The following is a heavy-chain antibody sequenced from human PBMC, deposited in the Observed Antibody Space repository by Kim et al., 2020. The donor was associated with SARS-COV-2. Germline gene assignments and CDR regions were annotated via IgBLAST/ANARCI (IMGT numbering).Heavy chain of an antibody. J-gene: IGHJ4*02. CDR1: GFTFSSYG. Sequence: GGSLRLSCAASGFTFSSYGMHWVRQAPGKGLEWVAVISYDGSNKYYADSVKGRFTISRDNSKNTLYLQMNSLRAEDTAVYYCARDFSSSTVATDDYWGQGTLVTVSS. CDR2: ISYDGSNK. V-gene: IGHV3-33*05. CDR3: ARDFSSSTVATDDY. D-gene: IGHD5-12*01.